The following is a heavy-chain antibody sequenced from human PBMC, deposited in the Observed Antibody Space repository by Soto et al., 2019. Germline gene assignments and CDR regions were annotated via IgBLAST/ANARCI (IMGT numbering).Heavy chain of an antibody. D-gene: IGHD3-9*01. CDR3: ARGALIDWHNYFALDV. CDR1: GDSFNNDG. CDR2: IIPHFGPA. Sequence: SVKVSCKASGDSFNNDGVNWVRQAPGQGLEWVGGIIPHFGPAKYPQKFQGRATITADTPTNTVFMELLSLTSDDTALYYCARGALIDWHNYFALDVWGQGTSVTVSS. J-gene: IGHJ6*02. V-gene: IGHV1-69*06.